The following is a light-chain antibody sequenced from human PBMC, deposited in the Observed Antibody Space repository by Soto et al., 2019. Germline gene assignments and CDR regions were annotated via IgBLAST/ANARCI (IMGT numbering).Light chain of an antibody. V-gene: IGKV3-15*01. Sequence: EIVMTQYPATLSVSPGERATLSCRASQSVSNNLAWYQQKPGQAPRLLIYGASTMSTGSPARFSGSRSGTEFKLTITSLQSDSCAVSYCQQYNSWPPETFGPGTKVDIK. J-gene: IGKJ3*01. CDR1: QSVSNN. CDR3: QQYNSWPPET. CDR2: GAS.